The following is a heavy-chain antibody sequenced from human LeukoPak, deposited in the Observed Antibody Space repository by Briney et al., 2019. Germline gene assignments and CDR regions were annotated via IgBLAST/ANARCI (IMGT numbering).Heavy chain of an antibody. CDR1: GYTFTSYD. Sequence: GASVKVSCKASGYTFTSYDINWVRQATGQGLEWMGWMNPNSGNTGYAQKFQGRVTITRNTSIGTAYMELSSLRSEDTAVYYCARGDYSNAYFQHWGQGTLVTVSS. D-gene: IGHD4-11*01. J-gene: IGHJ1*01. CDR3: ARGDYSNAYFQH. V-gene: IGHV1-8*03. CDR2: MNPNSGNT.